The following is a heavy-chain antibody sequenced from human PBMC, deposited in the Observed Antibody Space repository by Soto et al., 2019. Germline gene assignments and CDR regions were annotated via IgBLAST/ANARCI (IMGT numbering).Heavy chain of an antibody. V-gene: IGHV1-46*01. CDR3: ARSGDQWLEDFDF. D-gene: IGHD6-19*01. CDR1: GYTFTSYY. Sequence: GASVKVSCTASGYTFTSYYIHWGRQAPGQGLEGMGIINPGGYVTTYAQTFQGRITMTKDTSTSTVYMQLSSLRSDDTAVYYCARSGDQWLEDFDFWGQGVLVTVSS. J-gene: IGHJ4*02. CDR2: INPGGYVT.